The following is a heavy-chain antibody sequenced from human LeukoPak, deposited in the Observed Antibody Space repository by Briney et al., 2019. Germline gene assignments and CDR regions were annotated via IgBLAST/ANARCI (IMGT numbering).Heavy chain of an antibody. CDR3: ARVEDRGGDCYSPILDY. Sequence: ASVKVSCKASGYTFTSYDINWVRQATGQGLEWMGWMNPNSGNTGYAQKFQGRVTMTRNTSISTAYMELSSLRSEDTAVYYCARVEDRGGDCYSPILDYWGQGTLVTVSS. D-gene: IGHD2-21*02. CDR2: MNPNSGNT. V-gene: IGHV1-8*01. CDR1: GYTFTSYD. J-gene: IGHJ4*02.